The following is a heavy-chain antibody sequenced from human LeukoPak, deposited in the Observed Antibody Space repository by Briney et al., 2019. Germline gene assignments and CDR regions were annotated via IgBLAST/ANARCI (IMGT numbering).Heavy chain of an antibody. CDR3: ARDPGYGMDV. V-gene: IGHV3-23*01. CDR1: GFTFSSYA. CDR2: ISGSGGST. J-gene: IGHJ6*02. Sequence: PGGSLRLSCAASGFTFSSYAMSWVRQAPGKGLEWVPAISGSGGSTYYADSVKGRFTISRDNSKNTLYLQMNSLRAEDTAVYYCARDPGYGMDVWGQGTTVTVSS.